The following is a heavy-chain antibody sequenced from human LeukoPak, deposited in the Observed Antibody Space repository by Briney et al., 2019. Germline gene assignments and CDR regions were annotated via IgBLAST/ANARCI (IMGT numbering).Heavy chain of an antibody. CDR3: ARSRPERYAGAFDY. CDR2: IYYSGST. CDR1: GYSISSSSW. D-gene: IGHD5-24*01. J-gene: IGHJ4*02. V-gene: IGHV4-28*06. Sequence: SETLSLTCAVSGYSISSSSWWGWIRQPPGKGLEWIGYIYYSGSTNYNPSLKSRVTMSVDTSKNQFSLKLSSVTALDTAVYYCARSRPERYAGAFDYWGQGTLVTVSS.